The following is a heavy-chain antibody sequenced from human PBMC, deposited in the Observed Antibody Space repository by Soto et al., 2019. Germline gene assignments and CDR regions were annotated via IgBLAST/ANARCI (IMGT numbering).Heavy chain of an antibody. D-gene: IGHD3-22*01. CDR3: AKGMYYYDSSGYRLFDY. CDR1: ECNFINYA. V-gene: IGHV3-23*01. J-gene: IGHJ4*02. Sequence: PGGSLRLSYAASECNFINYAMNWVSQAPGKGLEWVSGISVSGGSTYYADSVKGRFTVSRDNSKSTGFLQMSSLRAEDTAVYFCAKGMYYYDSSGYRLFDYWGQGTLVTVSS. CDR2: ISVSGGST.